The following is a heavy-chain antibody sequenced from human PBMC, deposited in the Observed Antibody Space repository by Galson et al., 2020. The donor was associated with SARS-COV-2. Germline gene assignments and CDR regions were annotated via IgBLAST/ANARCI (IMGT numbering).Heavy chain of an antibody. Sequence: SETLSLTCTVSGASISSGSYYWSWIRQPAGKGLEWLGRIYKSGNTNYNPSLWSQVTISVDTSKNQFSLKLTSVTAADTAVYYCARGNSPCVTIFGVLTGTCGMDVWGQGTTVTVSS. V-gene: IGHV4-61*02. CDR3: ARGNSPCVTIFGVLTGTCGMDV. D-gene: IGHD3-3*01. J-gene: IGHJ6*02. CDR2: IYKSGNT. CDR1: GASISSGSYY.